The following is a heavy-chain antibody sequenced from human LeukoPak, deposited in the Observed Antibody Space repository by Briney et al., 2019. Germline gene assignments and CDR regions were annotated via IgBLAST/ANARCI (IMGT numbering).Heavy chain of an antibody. V-gene: IGHV1-3*01. CDR3: ARSNMVRGVISFDP. CDR2: INAGNGNT. Sequence: GSVKDSCRASGYTFTSYAMHWLRQELGKRLVWMGWINAGNGNTKYSQKFQGRVTITWDTSASTAYIEQSSLRSEDTAVYYCARSNMVRGVISFDPWGQGTLVTVSS. CDR1: GYTFTSYA. J-gene: IGHJ5*02. D-gene: IGHD3-10*01.